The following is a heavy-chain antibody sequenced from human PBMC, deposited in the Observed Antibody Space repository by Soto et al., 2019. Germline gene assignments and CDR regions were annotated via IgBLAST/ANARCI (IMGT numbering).Heavy chain of an antibody. D-gene: IGHD5-18*01. Sequence: EVQLLESGGSLVQPGGSLRLSCEASGFTFASQAMSWVRQAPGKGLEWVSAINGGGGSTYYADSVKGRFTISRDNFKSALYLQMNSLRAEDTAVYYCAKSRGYSYGDYWYFDLWGRGTLVTVSS. V-gene: IGHV3-23*01. CDR3: AKSRGYSYGDYWYFDL. J-gene: IGHJ2*01. CDR1: GFTFASQA. CDR2: INGGGGST.